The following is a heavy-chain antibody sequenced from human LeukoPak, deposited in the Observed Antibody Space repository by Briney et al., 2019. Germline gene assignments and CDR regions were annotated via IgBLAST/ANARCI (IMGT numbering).Heavy chain of an antibody. V-gene: IGHV4-4*02. CDR2: IFHSGNT. J-gene: IGHJ1*01. Sequence: SETLSLTCAVSGDSISSSNYWTWARQPPGKGLEWIGEIFHSGNTIYNPSLKSRLTISVDKSKNQFSLKLTSVIAADTALYYCGAGQGYTWQYWGQGTLVTVSS. CDR3: GAGQGYTWQY. D-gene: IGHD5-24*01. CDR1: GDSISSSNY.